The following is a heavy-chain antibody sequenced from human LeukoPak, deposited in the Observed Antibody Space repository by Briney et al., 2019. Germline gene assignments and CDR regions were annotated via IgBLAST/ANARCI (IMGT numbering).Heavy chain of an antibody. V-gene: IGHV3-11*04. CDR1: GFTFSDYY. CDR3: ARDYYYYYMDV. J-gene: IGHJ6*03. CDR2: ISSSGSTI. Sequence: GGSLRLSCAASGFTFSDYYMSWIRQAPGKGLEWVSYISSSGSTIYSADSVKGRFTISRDNAKNSLYLQMNSLRAEDTAVYYCARDYYYYYMDVWGKGTTVTVSS.